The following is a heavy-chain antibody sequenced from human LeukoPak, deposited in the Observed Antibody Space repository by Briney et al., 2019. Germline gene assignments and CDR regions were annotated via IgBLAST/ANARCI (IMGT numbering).Heavy chain of an antibody. CDR1: GFTFSSYA. CDR3: AKDARHVVPAATILNWFDP. Sequence: LPGGSLRLSCAASGFTFSSYAMSWVRQAPGRGLEWVSANSGSGGSTYYADSVKGRFTISRDNSKNTLYLQMNSLRAEDTAVYYCAKDARHVVPAATILNWFDPWGQGTLVTVSS. CDR2: NSGSGGST. J-gene: IGHJ5*02. V-gene: IGHV3-23*01. D-gene: IGHD2-2*01.